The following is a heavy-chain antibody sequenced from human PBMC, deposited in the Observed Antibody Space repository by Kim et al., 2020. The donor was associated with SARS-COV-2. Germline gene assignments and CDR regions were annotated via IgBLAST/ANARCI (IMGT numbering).Heavy chain of an antibody. CDR1: GYTFTSYA. V-gene: IGHV1-3*01. CDR3: ARETGANTIFGVVIIGGWFDP. J-gene: IGHJ5*02. D-gene: IGHD3-3*01. CDR2: INAGNGNT. Sequence: ASVKVSCKASGYTFTSYAMHWVRQAPGQRLEWMGWINAGNGNTKYSQKFQGRVTITRDTSASTAYMELSSLRSEDTAVYYCARETGANTIFGVVIIGGWFDPGGQGTLVTVSS.